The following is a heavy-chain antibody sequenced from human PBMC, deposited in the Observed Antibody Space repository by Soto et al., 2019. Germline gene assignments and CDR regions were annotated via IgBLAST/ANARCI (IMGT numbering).Heavy chain of an antibody. CDR3: ARGEYCSSTSCYAVEWGANFDY. D-gene: IGHD2-2*01. J-gene: IGHJ4*02. CDR1: GFTFSSYG. V-gene: IGHV3-33*01. Sequence: QVQLVESGGGVVQPGRSLRLSCAASGFTFSSYGMHWVRQAPGKGLEWVAVIWYDGSNKYYADSVKGRFTISRDNSKNTLYLQMNSLRAEDTAVYYCARGEYCSSTSCYAVEWGANFDYWGQGTLVTVSS. CDR2: IWYDGSNK.